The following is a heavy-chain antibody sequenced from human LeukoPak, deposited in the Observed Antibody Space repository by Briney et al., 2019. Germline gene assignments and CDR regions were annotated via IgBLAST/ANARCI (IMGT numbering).Heavy chain of an antibody. CDR3: ARGSSSGWPGGMFLRH. Sequence: SETLSLTCTVSGASVGSYYYSWIRQPPGKGLEWIEYIYQSGGTNYNPSLKSRGTISVDTSKNQVSLRLTSVSAADTAVYYCARGSSSGWPGGMFLRHWGQGTPVTVSS. D-gene: IGHD6-19*01. V-gene: IGHV4-59*02. CDR1: GASVGSYY. CDR2: IYQSGGT. J-gene: IGHJ1*01.